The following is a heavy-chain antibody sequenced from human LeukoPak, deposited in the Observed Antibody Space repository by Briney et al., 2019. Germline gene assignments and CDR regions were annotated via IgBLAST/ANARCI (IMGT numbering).Heavy chain of an antibody. CDR3: AKIVAAAGRFFDY. Sequence: AGGSLRLSCAASGFTFSSYAMSWVRQAPGKGLEWVSAISGSGGSTYYADSVKGRFTISRDNSKNTLYLQMNSLGAEDTAVYYCAKIVAAAGRFFDYWGQGTLVTVSS. CDR1: GFTFSSYA. D-gene: IGHD6-13*01. V-gene: IGHV3-23*01. CDR2: ISGSGGST. J-gene: IGHJ4*02.